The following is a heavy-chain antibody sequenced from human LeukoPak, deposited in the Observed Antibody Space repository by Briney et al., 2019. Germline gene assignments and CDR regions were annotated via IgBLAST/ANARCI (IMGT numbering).Heavy chain of an antibody. CDR1: GGSIRTNGYY. D-gene: IGHD3-22*01. Sequence: SETLSLTCTVSGGSIRTNGYYWGWIRQTPGKGLEWIGSIYYSGITYYNPSLKSRVTISVDRSKNQFSLKLSSVTAADTAVYYCARAGVISPFDPWGQGTLVTVSS. J-gene: IGHJ5*02. V-gene: IGHV4-39*07. CDR2: IYYSGIT. CDR3: ARAGVISPFDP.